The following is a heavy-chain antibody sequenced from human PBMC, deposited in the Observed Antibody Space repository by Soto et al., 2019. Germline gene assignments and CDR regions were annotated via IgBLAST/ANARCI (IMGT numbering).Heavy chain of an antibody. CDR3: ARLGLYSCGSGSCYPGYFDS. V-gene: IGHV4-59*08. CDR2: IYHSETT. D-gene: IGHD3-10*01. Sequence: PSETLSLTCTASGGSISSYYWSWIRQPPGKGLEWIGYIYHSETTNYNPSLKSRITISVDTPKNLFSLKLSSVTAADTAMYYCARLGLYSCGSGSCYPGYFDSWGQGTLVTVSS. CDR1: GGSISSYY. J-gene: IGHJ4*02.